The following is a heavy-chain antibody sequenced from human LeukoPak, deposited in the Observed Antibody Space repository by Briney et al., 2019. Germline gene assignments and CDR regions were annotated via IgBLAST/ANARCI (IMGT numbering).Heavy chain of an antibody. Sequence: SETLSLTCTVSGGSISSYYCSCIRQPPGKGLKWSVSIYYSGYTTYSPSLRSRVTISVDTSKNQFSLKLSSVTAADTAVYYCARPRAVSSSRIERWFDPWGQGTLVTVSS. CDR2: IYYSGYT. D-gene: IGHD6-13*01. CDR3: ARPRAVSSSRIERWFDP. J-gene: IGHJ5*02. V-gene: IGHV4-59*12. CDR1: GGSISSYY.